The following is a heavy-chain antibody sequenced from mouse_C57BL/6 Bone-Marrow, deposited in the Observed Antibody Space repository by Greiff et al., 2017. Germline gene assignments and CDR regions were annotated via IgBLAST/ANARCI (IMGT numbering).Heavy chain of an antibody. D-gene: IGHD1-1*01. CDR1: GYTFTSYW. CDR2: IDPSDSYT. Sequence: QVQLQQPGAELVRPGTSVKLSCKASGYTFTSYWMHWVKQRPGQGLEWIGVIDPSDSYTNYNQKFKGKATLTVDTSSSTAYMQLSSLTSEDSAVYYCARKEEYYYCSSYNYAMDYWGQGTSVTVSS. V-gene: IGHV1-59*01. CDR3: ARKEEYYYCSSYNYAMDY. J-gene: IGHJ4*01.